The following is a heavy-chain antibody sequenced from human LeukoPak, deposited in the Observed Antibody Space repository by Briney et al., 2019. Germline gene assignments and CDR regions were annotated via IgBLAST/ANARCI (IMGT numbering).Heavy chain of an antibody. CDR2: IYYSGST. Sequence: SSQTLSLTCTVSGDSISSGGYYWSWIRQHPGKGLEWIGYIYYSGSTYYNPSLKSRVTISVDTSKNQFSLKLSSVTAADTAVYYCARHGVAVVPAAIVHYYYYMDVWGKGTTVTVSS. J-gene: IGHJ6*03. V-gene: IGHV4-31*03. CDR3: ARHGVAVVPAAIVHYYYYMDV. CDR1: GDSISSGGYY. D-gene: IGHD2-2*01.